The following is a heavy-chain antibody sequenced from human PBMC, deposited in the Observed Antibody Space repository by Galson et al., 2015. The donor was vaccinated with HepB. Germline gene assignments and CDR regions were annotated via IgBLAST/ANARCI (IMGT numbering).Heavy chain of an antibody. CDR1: GGSFSGHY. Sequence: LSLTCGVSGGSFSGHYWSWIRQPPGKGLEWIGEINHSGSTNYSPSLRSRVTISVDTSKNQFSLKLSSVTAADTAVYHCARGPFYGSGSYYKYFYYYYMDVWGKGTTVTVSS. V-gene: IGHV4-34*01. CDR2: INHSGST. CDR3: ARGPFYGSGSYYKYFYYYYMDV. D-gene: IGHD3-10*01. J-gene: IGHJ6*03.